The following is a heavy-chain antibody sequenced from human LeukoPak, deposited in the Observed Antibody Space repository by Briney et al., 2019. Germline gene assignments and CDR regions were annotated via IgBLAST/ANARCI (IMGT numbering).Heavy chain of an antibody. Sequence: GGSLRLSCAASGFTFSNYWMHWVRQAPGKGLVWVARINHDGSTTGYADSVKGRFHISRDNAKNTLYLQMNSLRAEDTAVYYCAKPPPGITGTEYYFDYWGQGTLVTVSS. V-gene: IGHV3-74*01. CDR1: GFTFSNYW. D-gene: IGHD1-20*01. J-gene: IGHJ4*02. CDR3: AKPPPGITGTEYYFDY. CDR2: INHDGSTT.